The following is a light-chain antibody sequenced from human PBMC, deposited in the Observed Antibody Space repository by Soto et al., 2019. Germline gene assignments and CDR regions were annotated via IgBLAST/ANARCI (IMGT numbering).Light chain of an antibody. CDR3: QQYNSSPLT. CDR1: RGIRND. Sequence: DIQMTQSPSSLSASAGDRVTITCRASRGIRNDLAWYQQKPGKAPKRLIYAASTLESGVPPRFSGSGSGTEFTLTISSLQPDDLATYYCQQYNSSPLTFGGGTKVDIK. CDR2: AAS. V-gene: IGKV1-17*01. J-gene: IGKJ4*01.